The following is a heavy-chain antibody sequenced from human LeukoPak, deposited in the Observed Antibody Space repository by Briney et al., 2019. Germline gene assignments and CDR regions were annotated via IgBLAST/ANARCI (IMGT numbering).Heavy chain of an antibody. CDR1: GGSITSSNW. CDR3: ARHVRASGSGSYAFDI. V-gene: IGHV4-4*02. Sequence: SGTLSLTCAVCGGSITSSNWWTWVRQPPGKGLEWIGEIYHGGIRNYNPSLQSRVTMSVDTSKNLFSLKLSSVTAADTAMYYCARHVRASGSGSYAFDIWGQGTMVTVSS. J-gene: IGHJ3*02. CDR2: IYHGGIR. D-gene: IGHD3-10*01.